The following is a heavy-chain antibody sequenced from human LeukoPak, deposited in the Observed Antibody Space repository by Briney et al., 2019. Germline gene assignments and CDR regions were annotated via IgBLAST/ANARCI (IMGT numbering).Heavy chain of an antibody. CDR2: IESDGSST. D-gene: IGHD3-22*01. J-gene: IGHJ4*02. V-gene: IGHV3-74*01. CDR1: GVIFSDHW. Sequence: GGSLRLSCAASGVIFSDHWMHWVRQPPGKGLEWFSRIESDGSSTSYADSVKGRFTISRDNAKNTVYLLLNSLRAEDTAVYYCATSPVIAVDWGQGTLVTVSS. CDR3: ATSPVIAVD.